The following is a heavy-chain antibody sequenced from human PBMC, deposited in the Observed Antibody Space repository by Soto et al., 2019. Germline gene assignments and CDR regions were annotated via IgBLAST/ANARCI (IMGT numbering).Heavy chain of an antibody. Sequence: GEIYHSGSSHYSPSLKSRVIISQDKSKNQFSLKLSSVTAADXAVXYCAKGGGHCSDGVCYAFEVWGQGTMVAVSS. D-gene: IGHD2-8*01. J-gene: IGHJ3*01. CDR2: IYHSGSS. V-gene: IGHV4-4*02. CDR3: AKGGGHCSDGVCYAFEV.